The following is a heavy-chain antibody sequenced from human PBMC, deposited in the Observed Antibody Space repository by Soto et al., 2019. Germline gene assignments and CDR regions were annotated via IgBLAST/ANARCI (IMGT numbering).Heavy chain of an antibody. CDR3: AHLTYYYDSSGYYSRAEYFQH. Sequence: QITLKESGPTLVKPTQTLTLTCTFSGFSLSTSGVGVGWIRQPPGKALEWLALIYWDDDKRYSPSLKSRLTITKETSKNQVVLTMTNMYPVDTATYYCAHLTYYYDSSGYYSRAEYFQHWGQGTLVTVSS. D-gene: IGHD3-22*01. CDR2: IYWDDDK. J-gene: IGHJ1*01. V-gene: IGHV2-5*02. CDR1: GFSLSTSGVG.